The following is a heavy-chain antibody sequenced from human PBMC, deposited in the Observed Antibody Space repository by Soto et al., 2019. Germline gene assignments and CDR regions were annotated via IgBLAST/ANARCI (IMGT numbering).Heavy chain of an antibody. Sequence: GESLKISCKASGYSFTSYWIAWVRQMPGKGLEWMGIIYPGDSDTRYSPSFQGQVTISVDKSSSTAYLQWSSLKASDTALYYCTSHDDSSGWYYFDYWGQGTLVTVST. D-gene: IGHD6-19*01. CDR1: GYSFTSYW. J-gene: IGHJ4*02. V-gene: IGHV5-51*01. CDR3: TSHDDSSGWYYFDY. CDR2: IYPGDSDT.